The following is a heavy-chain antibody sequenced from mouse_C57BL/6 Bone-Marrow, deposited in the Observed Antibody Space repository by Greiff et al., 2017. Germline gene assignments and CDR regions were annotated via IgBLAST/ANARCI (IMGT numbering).Heavy chain of an antibody. CDR3: ARGDPFYYSKGAY. J-gene: IGHJ3*01. CDR2: INTNNGGT. D-gene: IGHD2-5*01. V-gene: IGHV1-22*01. Sequence: EVQLQQSGPELVKPGASVKMSCKASGYTFTDYNMHWVKQSNGKSLEWIGYINTNNGGTSYNQKFKGKATLTVNKSSSTAYMELRSLTSEESAVYYCARGDPFYYSKGAYWGQGTLVTVSA. CDR1: GYTFTDYN.